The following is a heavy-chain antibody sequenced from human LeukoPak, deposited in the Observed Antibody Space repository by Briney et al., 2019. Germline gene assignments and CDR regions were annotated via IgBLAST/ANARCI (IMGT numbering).Heavy chain of an antibody. D-gene: IGHD6-13*01. Sequence: GASVKVSCKASGYTFTSYYIHWVRQAPGEGLEWMGIINPSGCSTSYAQKFQCRVTMTRDMSTSTVYMEMSSLRSEDTAVYYCARDPGSSSWIKNWFDPWGQGTLVTVSS. J-gene: IGHJ5*02. CDR1: GYTFTSYY. CDR3: ARDPGSSSWIKNWFDP. V-gene: IGHV1-46*01. CDR2: INPSGCST.